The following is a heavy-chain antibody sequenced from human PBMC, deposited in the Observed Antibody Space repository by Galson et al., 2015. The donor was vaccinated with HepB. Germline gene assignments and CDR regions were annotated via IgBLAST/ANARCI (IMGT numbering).Heavy chain of an antibody. CDR2: IKQDGSER. Sequence: SLRLSCAASGFTFSTYWMSWVRQAPGKGLEWVANIKQDGSERYFVDSVKGRFTISRDNAKNSVYLQMNSLRAEDTAVYYCARKGYSNYGFYGVDVWGQGTTVTVSS. CDR1: GFTFSTYW. CDR3: ARKGYSNYGFYGVDV. J-gene: IGHJ6*02. D-gene: IGHD4-11*01. V-gene: IGHV3-7*03.